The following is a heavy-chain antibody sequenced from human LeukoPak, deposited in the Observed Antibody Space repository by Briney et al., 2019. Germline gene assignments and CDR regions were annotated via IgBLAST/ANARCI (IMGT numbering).Heavy chain of an antibody. V-gene: IGHV1-2*02. Sequence: GASVKVSCKASGYTFTCYYMHWVRQAPGQGLEWMGWINPNSGGTNYAQKFQGRVTMTRDTSISTAYMELSRLRSDDTAVYYCARGGSDYDSSGYYSKWGQGTLVTVSS. CDR3: ARGGSDYDSSGYYSK. J-gene: IGHJ4*02. CDR1: GYTFTCYY. D-gene: IGHD3-22*01. CDR2: INPNSGGT.